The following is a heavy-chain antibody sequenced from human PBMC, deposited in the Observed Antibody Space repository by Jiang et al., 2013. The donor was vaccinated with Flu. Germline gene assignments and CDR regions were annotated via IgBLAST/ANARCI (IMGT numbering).Heavy chain of an antibody. Sequence: GAEVKKPGASVKVSCKASGYTFTGYYMHWVRQAPGQGLEWMGWINPNSGGTNYAQKFQGWVTMTRDTSISTAYMELSRLRSDDTAVYYCARSYYYDSSGFDAFDIWGQGTMVTVSS. CDR3: ARSYYYDSSGFDAFDI. V-gene: IGHV1-2*04. J-gene: IGHJ3*02. CDR2: INPNSGGT. D-gene: IGHD3-22*01. CDR1: GYTFTGYY.